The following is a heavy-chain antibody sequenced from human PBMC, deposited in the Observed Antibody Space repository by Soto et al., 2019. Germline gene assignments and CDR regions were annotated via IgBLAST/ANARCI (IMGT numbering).Heavy chain of an antibody. CDR1: GYTFTSYS. CDR2: INAGNGNT. CDR3: ARVIWPTVTTSSAEYLQH. J-gene: IGHJ1*01. V-gene: IGHV1-3*01. Sequence: GASVKVSCKASGYTFTSYSMHWVRQAPGQRLEWMGWINAGNGNTKYSQKFQGRVTIARDTSASTAYMELSSLRSEDTAVYYCARVIWPTVTTSSAEYLQHWGQGTLVTVSS. D-gene: IGHD4-17*01.